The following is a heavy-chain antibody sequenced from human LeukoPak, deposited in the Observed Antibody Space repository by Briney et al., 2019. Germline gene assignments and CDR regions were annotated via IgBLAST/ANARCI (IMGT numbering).Heavy chain of an antibody. V-gene: IGHV3-49*04. CDR3: TRDGAPTYYDSSGYYS. Sequence: GGSLRLSCTASGFTFGDYAMSWVRQAPGKGLEGVGFIRSKAYGGTTEYAASVKGGFTISRDDSKSIAYLQMNSLKTEDTAVYYCTRDGAPTYYDSSGYYSWGQGTRVTVSS. CDR1: GFTFGDYA. CDR2: IRSKAYGGTT. D-gene: IGHD3-22*01. J-gene: IGHJ4*02.